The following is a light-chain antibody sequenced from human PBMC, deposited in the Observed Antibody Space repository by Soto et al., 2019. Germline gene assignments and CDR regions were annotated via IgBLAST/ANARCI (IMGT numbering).Light chain of an antibody. CDR1: QSISDF. CDR2: AAS. V-gene: IGKV1-39*01. J-gene: IGKJ1*01. Sequence: DIQMTQSPYSLSASVGDRVTITCRASQSISDFLNWYQQKPGKAPKLLIYAASTLQSGVPSRFSGSGSGTDFTLTISSLGPEDFATYYCQQTYSTPPTFGQGTKVDIK. CDR3: QQTYSTPPT.